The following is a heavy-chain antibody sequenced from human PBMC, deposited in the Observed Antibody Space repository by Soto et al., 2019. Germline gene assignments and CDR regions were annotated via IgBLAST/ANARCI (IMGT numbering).Heavy chain of an antibody. D-gene: IGHD1-26*01. V-gene: IGHV3-33*01. J-gene: IGHJ4*02. CDR1: EFTFSSYG. CDR2: IWYDGSNK. Sequence: GGSLRLSCAASEFTFSSYGMHWVRQAPGKGLEWVAVIWYDGSNKYYADSVKGRFTISRDNSKNTLYLQMNSLRAEDTAVYYWARGARIVGATIDYWGQGTLVTVSS. CDR3: ARGARIVGATIDY.